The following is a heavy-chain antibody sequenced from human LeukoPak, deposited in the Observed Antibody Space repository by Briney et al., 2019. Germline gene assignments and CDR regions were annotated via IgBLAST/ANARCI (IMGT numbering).Heavy chain of an antibody. V-gene: IGHV3-11*05. Sequence: GGSLRLSCAASGFTFSDSYMSWIRQAAGKGLEWISYISSTSSHTNYADSVKGRFTISRDNAKRSLYLQMNSLRAEDTAVYYCARGSARWFDPWGQGALVTVSS. CDR2: ISSTSSHT. CDR1: GFTFSDSY. CDR3: ARGSARWFDP. J-gene: IGHJ5*02.